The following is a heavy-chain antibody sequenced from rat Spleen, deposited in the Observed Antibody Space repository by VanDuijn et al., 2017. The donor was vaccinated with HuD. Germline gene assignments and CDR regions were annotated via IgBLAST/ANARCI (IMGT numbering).Heavy chain of an antibody. D-gene: IGHD1-4*01. Sequence: EVQLMESGGGLVQPGRSMKLSCAASGFTFSNYDMAWVRQAPTKGLEWVASISYDGDNTYYRDSVKGRFTISRDNVKNILYLQMDSLRSEDTATYYCAREAGLPFHHFDYWGQGVMVTVSS. CDR1: GFTFSNYD. CDR3: AREAGLPFHHFDY. J-gene: IGHJ2*01. CDR2: ISYDGDNT. V-gene: IGHV5-25*01.